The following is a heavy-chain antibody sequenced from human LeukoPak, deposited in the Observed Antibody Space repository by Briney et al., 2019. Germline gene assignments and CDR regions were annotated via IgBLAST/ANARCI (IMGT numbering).Heavy chain of an antibody. CDR1: GGSFSGYY. CDR3: ARGRAVAGIPFDY. V-gene: IGHV4-34*01. J-gene: IGHJ4*02. Sequence: TSETLSLTCAVYGGSFSGYYWNWIRQPPGKGLEWIGEINHSGSTKNNPSLKSRVTISVDTSKNQFSLKLSSVTAADTAVYYCARGRAVAGIPFDYWGQGTLVTVSS. D-gene: IGHD6-19*01. CDR2: INHSGST.